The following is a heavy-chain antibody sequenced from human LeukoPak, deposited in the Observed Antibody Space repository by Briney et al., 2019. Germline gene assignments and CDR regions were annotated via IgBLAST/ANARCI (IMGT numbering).Heavy chain of an antibody. CDR3: AKDGDSSGYYYVLFFSSFDY. J-gene: IGHJ4*02. CDR1: GFTFSSYA. Sequence: AGSLTLSCAASGFTFSSYAMSWVRQPPGKGLEWVSAISASGGSTYYADSVKGRFTISRDNSKNTLYLQMNSLRAEDTAVYYCAKDGDSSGYYYVLFFSSFDYWGQGTLVTVSS. V-gene: IGHV3-23*01. CDR2: ISASGGST. D-gene: IGHD3-22*01.